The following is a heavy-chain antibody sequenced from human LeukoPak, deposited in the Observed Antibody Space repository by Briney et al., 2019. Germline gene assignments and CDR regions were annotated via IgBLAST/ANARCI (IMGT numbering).Heavy chain of an antibody. CDR2: INSDGSST. V-gene: IGHV3-74*01. CDR3: ARGEAYYYDSSGHSGY. D-gene: IGHD3-22*01. J-gene: IGHJ4*02. Sequence: GGSLRLSCAASRFTGPPFSAHWMHWVRQAPGKGLVWVSRINSDGSSTSYADSVKGRFTISRDNAKNTLYLQMNSLRAEDTAVYYCARGEAYYYDSSGHSGYWGQGTLVTVSS. CDR1: RFTGPPFSAHW.